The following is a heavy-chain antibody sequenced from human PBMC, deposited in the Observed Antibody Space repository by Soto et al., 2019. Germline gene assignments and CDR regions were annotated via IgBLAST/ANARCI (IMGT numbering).Heavy chain of an antibody. CDR2: ISGSGGST. V-gene: IGHV3-23*01. CDR3: ANGIYLLLSRRHMYYMDV. Sequence: GGSLRLSCAASGFTFSSYAMSWVRQAPGKGLEWVSAISGSGGSTYYADSVKGRFTISRDNSKNTLYLQMNSLRAEDTAVYYCANGIYLLLSRRHMYYMDVSGKGTTVTVSS. J-gene: IGHJ6*03. D-gene: IGHD2-2*01. CDR1: GFTFSSYA.